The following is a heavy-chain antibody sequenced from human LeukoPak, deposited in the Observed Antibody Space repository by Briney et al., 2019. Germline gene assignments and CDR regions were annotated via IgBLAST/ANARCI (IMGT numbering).Heavy chain of an antibody. D-gene: IGHD3-3*01. CDR1: GFTFSAYW. CDR2: INDVGSDS. J-gene: IGHJ4*02. Sequence: QPGGSLRLSCAASGFTFSAYWMHWVRQAPGKGLVWVGRINDVGSDSTYVDSVKGRFTISRDNAKNTLYLQMDSLRAEDTAVYYCARDRAWNYFDYWGQGTLVTVSS. CDR3: ARDRAWNYFDY. V-gene: IGHV3-74*01.